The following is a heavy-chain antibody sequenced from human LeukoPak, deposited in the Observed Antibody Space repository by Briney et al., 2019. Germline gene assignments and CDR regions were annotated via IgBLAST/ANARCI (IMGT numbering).Heavy chain of an antibody. CDR1: GGSISSYY. V-gene: IGHV4-59*08. D-gene: IGHD6-13*01. Sequence: PSETLSLTCTVSGGSISSYYWSWIRQPPGKGLEWIGYIYYSGSTNYNPSLKSRVTISVDTSKNQFSLKLSSVTAADTAVYYCAREPTRQLFWYYYYYMDVWGKGTTVTVSS. CDR3: AREPTRQLFWYYYYYMDV. J-gene: IGHJ6*03. CDR2: IYYSGST.